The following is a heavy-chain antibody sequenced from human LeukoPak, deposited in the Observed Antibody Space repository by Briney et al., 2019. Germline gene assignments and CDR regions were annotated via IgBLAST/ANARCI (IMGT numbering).Heavy chain of an antibody. CDR2: IRASGDRT. Sequence: GGSLRLSCVVSGFTFINYGMSWVRQAPGKGLEWVSTIRASGDRTYYAESVKGRFTMSGDKSKNTLYLQMSNLGAEDTAVYHCAVLAVPAVGYWGQGTLVIVSS. J-gene: IGHJ4*02. V-gene: IGHV3-23*01. CDR1: GFTFINYG. D-gene: IGHD2-15*01. CDR3: AVLAVPAVGY.